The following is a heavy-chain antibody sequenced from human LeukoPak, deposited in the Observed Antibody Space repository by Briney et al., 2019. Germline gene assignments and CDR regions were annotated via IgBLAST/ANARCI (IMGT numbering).Heavy chain of an antibody. V-gene: IGHV3-74*01. CDR3: ARGGKLEPTALAS. J-gene: IGHJ4*02. CDR2: INTDGNDA. CDR1: GFTFSSFW. Sequence: QPGGSLRLSCAASGFTFSSFWMHWVRQAPGKGLVWVSRINTDGNDATYADSVKGRFTISRDNAKRTLYLQMKSLRAEDTGVFYCARGGKLEPTALASWGQGTLVTVSS. D-gene: IGHD2-2*01.